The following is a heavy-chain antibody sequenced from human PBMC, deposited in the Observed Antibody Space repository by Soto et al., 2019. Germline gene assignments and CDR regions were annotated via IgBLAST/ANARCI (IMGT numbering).Heavy chain of an antibody. CDR3: ARGPEMATTLGYYYYHYGMDV. J-gene: IGHJ6*02. Sequence: SETLSLTCTVSGGSISSYYWSWIRQPPGKGLEWIGYIYYSGSTNYNPSLKSRVTISVDTSKNQFSLKLSSVTAADTAVYYCARGPEMATTLGYYYYHYGMDVWGQGTTVTVSS. D-gene: IGHD5-12*01. V-gene: IGHV4-59*01. CDR2: IYYSGST. CDR1: GGSISSYY.